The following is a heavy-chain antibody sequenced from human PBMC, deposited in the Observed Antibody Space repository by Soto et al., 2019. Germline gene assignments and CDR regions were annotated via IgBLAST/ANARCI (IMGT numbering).Heavy chain of an antibody. J-gene: IGHJ5*02. V-gene: IGHV1-2*04. CDR1: GYTFTGYH. CDR2: INTNTGDT. CDR3: ARWVGASNWFDP. D-gene: IGHD1-26*01. Sequence: ASVKVSCKTSGYTFTGYHIHWVRQAPGQGLEWMGWINTNTGDTNYAQKFQGWVTMTRDTSINTAYVQLSRLTSDDTAVYYCARWVGASNWFDPWGQGTLVTAPQ.